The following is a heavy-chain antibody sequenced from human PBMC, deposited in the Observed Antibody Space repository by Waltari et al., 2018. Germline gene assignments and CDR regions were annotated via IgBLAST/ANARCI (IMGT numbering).Heavy chain of an antibody. V-gene: IGHV3-21*01. Sequence: EVQLVESGGGLVKPGGSLRLSCAASGFTFSRYSMTWVRQAPGKGLEWVSSISSSSSYIYYADSVKGRFTISRDNAKNSLYLQMNSLRAEDTAVYYCAVNYGTYYFDYWGQGTLVTVSS. J-gene: IGHJ4*02. CDR2: ISSSSSYI. D-gene: IGHD4-17*01. CDR3: AVNYGTYYFDY. CDR1: GFTFSRYS.